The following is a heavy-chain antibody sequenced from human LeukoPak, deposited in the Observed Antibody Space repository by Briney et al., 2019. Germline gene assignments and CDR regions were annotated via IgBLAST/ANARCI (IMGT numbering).Heavy chain of an antibody. CDR2: ISGSGTGT. Sequence: GGSMRLSCTASGFTFSSYAMSWVRQAPGKGLEWVSGISGSGTGTYDADSVKGRFTISRDNSKNTLYLQMNSLRAEDTAVYYCARAYARHLDYWGQGTLVTVSS. CDR1: GFTFSSYA. J-gene: IGHJ4*02. D-gene: IGHD2-8*01. V-gene: IGHV3-23*01. CDR3: ARAYARHLDY.